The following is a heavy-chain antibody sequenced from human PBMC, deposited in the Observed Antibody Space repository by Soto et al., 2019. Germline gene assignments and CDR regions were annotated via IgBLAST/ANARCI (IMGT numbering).Heavy chain of an antibody. CDR1: GFIFNTHW. CDR2: TKPDGSEK. J-gene: IGHJ5*02. D-gene: IGHD1-7*01. CDR3: VAWGTSTSNP. V-gene: IGHV3-7*01. Sequence: PGGSLRLSCAASGFIFNTHWMSWVRQAPEKGLEWVAHTKPDGSEKYYVDSAKGRFTISRDNTRNSLYLQMNSLRADDTDLYYCVAWGTSTSNPWGQGTLVPVSS.